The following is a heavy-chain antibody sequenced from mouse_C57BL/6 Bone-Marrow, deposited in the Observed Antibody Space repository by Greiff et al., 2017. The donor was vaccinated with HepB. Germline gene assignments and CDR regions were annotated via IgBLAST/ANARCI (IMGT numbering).Heavy chain of an antibody. CDR1: GFSLTSYG. Sequence: VQLQQSGPGLVQPSQSLSITCTVSGFSLTSYGVHWVRQSPGKGLEWLGVIWSGGSTDYNAAFISRLSISKDNSKSQVFFKMNSLQADDTAIYYCARGGDGYYDRYYAMDYWGQGTSVTVSS. D-gene: IGHD2-3*01. CDR2: IWSGGST. J-gene: IGHJ4*01. V-gene: IGHV2-2*01. CDR3: ARGGDGYYDRYYAMDY.